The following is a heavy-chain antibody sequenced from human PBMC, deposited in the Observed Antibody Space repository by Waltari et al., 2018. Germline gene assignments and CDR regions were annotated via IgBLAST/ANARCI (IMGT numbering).Heavy chain of an antibody. V-gene: IGHV4-61*02. D-gene: IGHD4-4*01. Sequence: QVQLQESGPGLVKPSQTLSLTCTVSGGSINRDRLFWSWIRQPAGKGLEWIGRVFSNGSVAYNPSLRSRVTISRDTSRNEFSLKLRSVTAADTAFYYCARDTGYSKSLCDHWGPGTQVIVSS. CDR2: VFSNGSV. CDR1: GGSINRDRLF. CDR3: ARDTGYSKSLCDH. J-gene: IGHJ4*02.